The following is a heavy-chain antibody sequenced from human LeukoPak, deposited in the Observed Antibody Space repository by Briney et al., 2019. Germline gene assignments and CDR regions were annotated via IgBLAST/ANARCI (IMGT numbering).Heavy chain of an antibody. J-gene: IGHJ4*02. CDR3: AKDGDYGDYDD. CDR1: GFTFDDYA. Sequence: GGSLRLSCAASGFTFDDYAMHWVRQAPGEGLEWVSGISWNSSSIGYADSVKGRFTISRDNAKNSLYLQMNSLRAEDTALYYCAKDGDYGDYDDWGQGTLVTVSS. D-gene: IGHD4-17*01. CDR2: ISWNSSSI. V-gene: IGHV3-9*01.